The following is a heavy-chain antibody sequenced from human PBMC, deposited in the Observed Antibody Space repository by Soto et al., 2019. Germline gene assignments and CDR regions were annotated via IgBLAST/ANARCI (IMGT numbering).Heavy chain of an antibody. CDR1: GGTFSSYT. V-gene: IGHV1-69*02. J-gene: IGHJ5*02. Sequence: QVQLVQSGAEVKKPGSSVKVSCKASGGTFSSYTISWVRQAPGQGLEWMGRIIPILGIANYAQKFQGRVTITADKSTSTAYMELSSLRSEDTAVYYCASSPEDIGVVPAADNWFDPWGQGTLVTVSS. CDR2: IIPILGIA. CDR3: ASSPEDIGVVPAADNWFDP. D-gene: IGHD2-2*01.